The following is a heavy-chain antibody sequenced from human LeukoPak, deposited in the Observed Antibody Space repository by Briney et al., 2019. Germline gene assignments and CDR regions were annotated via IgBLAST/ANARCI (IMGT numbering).Heavy chain of an antibody. Sequence: GGSLRLSCAASGFIFSNHGMNWVRQAPGKGLEWVSYISSSGSTIYYADSVKGRLTISRDNAKNSLYLQMNSLRAEDTAVYYCAELGITMIGGVWGKGTTVTISS. CDR3: AELGITMIGGV. D-gene: IGHD3-10*02. CDR1: GFIFSNHG. CDR2: ISSSGSTI. J-gene: IGHJ6*04. V-gene: IGHV3-48*04.